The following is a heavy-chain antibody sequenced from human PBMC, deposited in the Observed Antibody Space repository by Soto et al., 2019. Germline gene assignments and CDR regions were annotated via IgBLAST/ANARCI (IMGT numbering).Heavy chain of an antibody. CDR1: GGSISSGDYY. V-gene: IGHV4-30-4*01. Sequence: SETLSLTCTVSGGSISSGDYYWSWIRQPPGKGLEWIGYIYYSGSTYYNPSLKSRVTISVDTSKNQFSLKLSSVTAADTAVYYCATASTQAVSWCFDLWGRGTLVTVSS. CDR2: IYYSGST. D-gene: IGHD6-19*01. CDR3: ATASTQAVSWCFDL. J-gene: IGHJ2*01.